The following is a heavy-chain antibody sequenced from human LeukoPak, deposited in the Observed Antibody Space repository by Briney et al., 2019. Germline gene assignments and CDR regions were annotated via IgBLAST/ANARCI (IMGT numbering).Heavy chain of an antibody. Sequence: GRSLRLSCAASGFTFSSYGMHWVRQAPGKGLEWVAVISYDGSNKYYADSVKGRFTISRDNSKNTLYLQMNSLRAEDRAVYYCAKLTSVDYFDYWGQGTLVTVSS. V-gene: IGHV3-30*18. CDR1: GFTFSSYG. D-gene: IGHD4/OR15-4a*01. CDR2: ISYDGSNK. CDR3: AKLTSVDYFDY. J-gene: IGHJ4*02.